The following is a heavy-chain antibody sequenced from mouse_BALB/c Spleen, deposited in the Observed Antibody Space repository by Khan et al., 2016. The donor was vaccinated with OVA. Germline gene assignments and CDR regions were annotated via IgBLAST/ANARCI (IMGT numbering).Heavy chain of an antibody. CDR2: INPSNGYT. CDR3: VRDGAYHRNDGWFAY. J-gene: IGHJ3*01. D-gene: IGHD2-14*01. Sequence: VQLQQSGAELARPGASVKMSCKASGYTFTSYTIHWIKERPGQGLEWIGNINPSNGYTNYNQKFKDKATLTTDKSSTTAYLQLSSLTSDDSAVYNCVRDGAYHRNDGWFAYWGQGILVTVSA. V-gene: IGHV1-4*01. CDR1: GYTFTSYT.